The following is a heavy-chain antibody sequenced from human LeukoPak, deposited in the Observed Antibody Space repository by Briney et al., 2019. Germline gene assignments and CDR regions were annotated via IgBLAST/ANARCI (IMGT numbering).Heavy chain of an antibody. V-gene: IGHV3-53*01. J-gene: IGHJ3*02. D-gene: IGHD7-27*01. Sequence: GGSLRLSCAASGFIVNSNYMSWVRQAPGKGLEWVSVIYSGGSTYYADSVKGRFTISRDNSKNTLYLQMNSLRAEDTAVYYCAKDPSNWGVNAFDIWGQGTMVTVSS. CDR3: AKDPSNWGVNAFDI. CDR1: GFIVNSNY. CDR2: IYSGGST.